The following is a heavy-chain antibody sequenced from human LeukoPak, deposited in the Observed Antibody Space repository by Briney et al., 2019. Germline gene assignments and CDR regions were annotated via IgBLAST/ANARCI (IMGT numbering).Heavy chain of an antibody. J-gene: IGHJ4*02. CDR2: ISVTGNST. Sequence: PGGSLRLFCAASGFTFSSSVMTWVRRIPGKGLEWVASISVTGNSTFYGDSVKGRFTISRDNFKNTLYLQMDSLTAEDTAVYYCTKYALNWGQGTLVSVSS. CDR3: TKYALN. V-gene: IGHV3-23*01. CDR1: GFTFSSSV.